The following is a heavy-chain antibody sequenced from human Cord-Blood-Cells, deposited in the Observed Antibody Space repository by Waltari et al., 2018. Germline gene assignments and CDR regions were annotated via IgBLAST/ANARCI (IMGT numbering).Heavy chain of an antibody. CDR3: ARDDPTGDHDAFDI. CDR2: IKQDGSEK. Sequence: EVQLVESGGGLVQPGGSLRLSCAASGFTFSSYWMSWVRQAPGKGLEWVANIKQDGSEKDYVDSVKGRFTISRDNAKNSLYLQMNSLRAEDTAVYYCARDDPTGDHDAFDIWGQGTMVTVSS. J-gene: IGHJ3*02. CDR1: GFTFSSYW. D-gene: IGHD7-27*01. V-gene: IGHV3-7*01.